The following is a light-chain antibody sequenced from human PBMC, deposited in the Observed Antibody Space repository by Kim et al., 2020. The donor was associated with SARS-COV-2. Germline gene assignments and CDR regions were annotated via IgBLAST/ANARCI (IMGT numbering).Light chain of an antibody. J-gene: IGLJ7*01. CDR3: AVWDDSLKQGV. CDR1: SSNIGSNI. Sequence: ELTQPPSASGTPGQRVTISCSGRSSNIGSNIVVWYQQLPGAAPNLLIYSNNQRPSGIPDRFSDSRSGTSASLAISGLQPGDEADYYCAVWDDSLKQGVFGGGTQLTVL. V-gene: IGLV1-44*01. CDR2: SNN.